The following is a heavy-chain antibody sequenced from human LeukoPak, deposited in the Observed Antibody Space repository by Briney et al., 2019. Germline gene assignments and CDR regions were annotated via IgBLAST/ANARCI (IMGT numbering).Heavy chain of an antibody. V-gene: IGHV3-21*01. J-gene: IGHJ4*02. CDR2: ITSGSSSI. Sequence: GGXXXXSXXXXGXTXXIYXMSWVRQAPGKGLEWVSSITSGSSSIYSADSVKGRLTISRDNAKNSLYLEMNSLRDEDTAVYYCARDLAWGAYWGQGTLVTVSS. CDR1: GXTXXIYX. D-gene: IGHD4/OR15-4a*01. CDR3: ARDLAWGAY.